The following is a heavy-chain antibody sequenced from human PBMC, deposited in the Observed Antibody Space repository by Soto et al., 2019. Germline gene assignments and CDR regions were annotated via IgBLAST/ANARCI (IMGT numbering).Heavy chain of an antibody. CDR3: ARHGSY. Sequence: QLQLQESGPGLPKPSETLSLTCTVSGVSLRNSSYYWGWIRQPPGKGLEWIGTVYYSGKTYYHPSLKSRVTISIDTSKNQFSLKLSSVTAADTAVYYCARHGSYWGQGTLVTVSS. CDR1: GVSLRNSSYY. J-gene: IGHJ4*02. V-gene: IGHV4-39*01. CDR2: VYYSGKT.